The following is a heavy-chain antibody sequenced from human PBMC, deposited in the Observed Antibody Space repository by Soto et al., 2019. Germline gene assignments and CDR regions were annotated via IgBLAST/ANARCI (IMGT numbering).Heavy chain of an antibody. CDR1: GFTFSSYA. Sequence: QVQLVESGRGVVQPGRSLRLSCAASGFTFSSYAMHWVRQAPGKGLEWGAVISYDGSNKYYADSVKGRFTISRDNSKNTLYLQMNSLRAEDTAVYYCARGATVAGTLGRYYYGMDVWGQGTTVTVSS. J-gene: IGHJ6*02. V-gene: IGHV3-30-3*01. CDR3: ARGATVAGTLGRYYYGMDV. D-gene: IGHD6-19*01. CDR2: ISYDGSNK.